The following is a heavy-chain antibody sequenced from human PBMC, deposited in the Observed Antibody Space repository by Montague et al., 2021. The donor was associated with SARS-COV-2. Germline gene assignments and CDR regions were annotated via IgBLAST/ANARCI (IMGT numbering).Heavy chain of an antibody. Sequence: SETLSLTCTVHRGSFSGYYWTWIRQPPGKGLEWIGEINHSGGANYNPSLNSRVTISVDTSKNHFSLKLRSVTAADTAIYYCARGYCSSTTCYRSLHYWGQGTLVAVSS. CDR3: ARGYCSSTTCYRSLHY. V-gene: IGHV4-34*01. CDR2: INHSGGA. J-gene: IGHJ4*02. CDR1: RGSFSGYY. D-gene: IGHD2-2*01.